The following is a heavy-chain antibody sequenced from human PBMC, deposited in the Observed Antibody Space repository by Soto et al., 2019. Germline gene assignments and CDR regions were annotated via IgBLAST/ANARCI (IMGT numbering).Heavy chain of an antibody. Sequence: HPGGSLRLSCAASGFTVGSNYMSWVRQAPGKGLEWVSVIYSGGSTYYADSVKGRFTISRDNSKNTLYLQMNSLRAEDTAVYYCARDEQYDIWGSYRYIYWGQGTLVTVSS. CDR2: IYSGGST. J-gene: IGHJ4*02. CDR1: GFTVGSNY. V-gene: IGHV3-66*01. CDR3: ARDEQYDIWGSYRYIY. D-gene: IGHD3-16*02.